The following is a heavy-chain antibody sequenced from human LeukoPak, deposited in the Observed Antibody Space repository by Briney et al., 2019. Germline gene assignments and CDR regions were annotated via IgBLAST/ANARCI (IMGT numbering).Heavy chain of an antibody. J-gene: IGHJ4*02. D-gene: IGHD3-3*01. Sequence: VASVTASCKASGYTFTGYYMHWVRQAPGQGLEWMGWINPNSGGTNYAQKFQGRVTMTRDTSISTAYMELSRLRSDDTAVYYCARGLGYYDFWSGYYFDYWGQGTLVTVSS. CDR1: GYTFTGYY. V-gene: IGHV1-2*02. CDR2: INPNSGGT. CDR3: ARGLGYYDFWSGYYFDY.